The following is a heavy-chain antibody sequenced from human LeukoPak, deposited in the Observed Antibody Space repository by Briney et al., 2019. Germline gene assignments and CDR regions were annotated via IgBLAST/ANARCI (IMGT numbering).Heavy chain of an antibody. J-gene: IGHJ6*03. CDR1: GGSISSSNW. V-gene: IGHV4-4*02. Sequence: SETLSLTCAVSGGSISSSNWWSWVRQPPGKGLEWIGEIYHSGSTNYNPSLKRRVTISVDTSKNQFSLKLSSVTAADTAVYYCARTYCGGDCRGYYYYYYMDVWGKGTTVTISS. CDR2: IYHSGST. CDR3: ARTYCGGDCRGYYYYYYMDV. D-gene: IGHD2-21*02.